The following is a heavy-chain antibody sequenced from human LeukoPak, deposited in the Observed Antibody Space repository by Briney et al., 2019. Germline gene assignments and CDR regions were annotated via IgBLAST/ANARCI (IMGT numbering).Heavy chain of an antibody. J-gene: IGHJ4*02. CDR2: INHSGST. V-gene: IGHV4-34*01. CDR3: ARDQAREGRYFHWLGVSEAFFDY. Sequence: SETLSLTCAVYGGSFSGYYWSWIRQPPGKGLECIGEINHSGSTNYNPSLKSRVTISVDKSKNQFSLKLSSVTAADTAVYYCARDQAREGRYFHWLGVSEAFFDYWGQGTLVTVSS. D-gene: IGHD3-9*01. CDR1: GGSFSGYY.